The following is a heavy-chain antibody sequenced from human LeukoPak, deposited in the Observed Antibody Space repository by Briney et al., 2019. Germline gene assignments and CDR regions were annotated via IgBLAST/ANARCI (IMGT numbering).Heavy chain of an antibody. V-gene: IGHV4-34*01. CDR2: IYHSGST. J-gene: IGHJ5*02. CDR3: ARKSLTATTGDNWFDP. CDR1: GGSFSGYY. Sequence: PSETLSLTCAVYGGSFSGYYWSWIRQPPGQGLEWIGSIYHSGSTYYNPTLKSRVTISIDTSKNEFSLKLSSVTAADTAIYYCARKSLTATTGDNWFDPWGQGILVSVSS. D-gene: IGHD1-1*01.